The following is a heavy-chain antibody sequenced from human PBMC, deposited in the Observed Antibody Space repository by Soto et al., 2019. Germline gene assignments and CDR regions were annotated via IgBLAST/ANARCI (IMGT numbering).Heavy chain of an antibody. J-gene: IGHJ6*02. CDR1: GYTFPTYG. CDR2: ISAHNGDT. V-gene: IGHV1-18*04. D-gene: IGHD2-2*02. Sequence: QVQLVQSGAEVKKPGASVKVSCKASGYTFPTYGINRVRQAPGQGLEWMGWISAHNGDTKYAQSLQGRVTMTTDTSTSTAYMELWSLRSDDTSIYYCARDRGIHCSSAAGYTRGMDVWGQGTTVTVS. CDR3: ARDRGIHCSSAAGYTRGMDV.